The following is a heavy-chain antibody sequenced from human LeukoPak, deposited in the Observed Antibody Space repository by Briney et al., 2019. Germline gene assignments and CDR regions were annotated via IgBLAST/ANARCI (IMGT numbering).Heavy chain of an antibody. CDR1: GFTFSDYY. V-gene: IGHV3-11*01. CDR2: ISSSGSTI. CDR3: ARRISPDGDYDC. J-gene: IGHJ4*02. Sequence: GGSLRLSCAASGFTFSDYYMSWIRQAPGKGLEWVSYISSSGSTIYYADSVKGRFTISRDSAKTSLYLQMNSLRAEDTAVYYCARRISPDGDYDCWGQGTLVTVSS. D-gene: IGHD4-17*01.